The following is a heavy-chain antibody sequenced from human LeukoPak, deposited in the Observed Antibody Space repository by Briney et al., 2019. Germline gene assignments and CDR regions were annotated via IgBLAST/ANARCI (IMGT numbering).Heavy chain of an antibody. CDR1: GVSISSGSNY. V-gene: IGHV4-39*07. J-gene: IGHJ6*03. CDR3: ARAPDTVVPAFYYYYYYMDV. Sequence: SETLSLTCSVSGVSISSGSNYWGWIRQPPGKTLEWIGSIYSSGSTHYNPSLKSRVIILIDTAKNHFSLNLSSVTAADTAVYYCARAPDTVVPAFYYYYYYMDVWGKGTTVTVSS. CDR2: IYSSGST. D-gene: IGHD2-2*01.